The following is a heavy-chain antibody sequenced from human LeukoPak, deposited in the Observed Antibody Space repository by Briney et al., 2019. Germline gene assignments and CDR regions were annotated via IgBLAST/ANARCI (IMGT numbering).Heavy chain of an antibody. V-gene: IGHV4-31*03. J-gene: IGHJ4*02. CDR1: GGSISSGGYY. Sequence: SETQPLTCTVSGGSISSGGYYWSWIRQHPGKGLEWIGYIYYSGSTYYNPSLKSRVTISVDTSKNQFSLKLSSVTAADTAVYYCARRAAAGRPLNFDYWGQGTLVTVSS. CDR2: IYYSGST. CDR3: ARRAAAGRPLNFDY. D-gene: IGHD6-13*01.